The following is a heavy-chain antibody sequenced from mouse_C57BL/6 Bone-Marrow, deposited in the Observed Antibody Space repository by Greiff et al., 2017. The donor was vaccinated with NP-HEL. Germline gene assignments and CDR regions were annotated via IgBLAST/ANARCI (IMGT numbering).Heavy chain of an antibody. J-gene: IGHJ2*01. CDR2: IDPSDSYT. CDR1: GYTFTSYW. CDR3: ARLRFYYDYDEGGY. Sequence: QVQLQQPGAELVMPGASVKLSCKASGYTFTSYWMHWVKQRPGQGLEWIGEIDPSDSYTNYNQKFKGKSTLTVDKSSSTAYMQLSSLTSEDSAVYYCARLRFYYDYDEGGYWGQGTTLTVSS. D-gene: IGHD2-4*01. V-gene: IGHV1-69*01.